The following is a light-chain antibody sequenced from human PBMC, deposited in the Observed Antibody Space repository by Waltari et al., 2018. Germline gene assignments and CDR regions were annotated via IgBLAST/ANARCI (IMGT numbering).Light chain of an antibody. CDR1: RSVGGW. CDR3: QQYNDLYS. J-gene: IGKJ2*01. CDR2: EAS. V-gene: IGKV1-5*01. Sequence: DIQITQSPSALSASVGDTVTINCRTSRSVGGWMAWFQQKPDKAPRLLIYEASSLADGVPSRFGGSGSAKEFTLTISGLQPDDFATYYCQQYNDLYSFGRGTKLEI.